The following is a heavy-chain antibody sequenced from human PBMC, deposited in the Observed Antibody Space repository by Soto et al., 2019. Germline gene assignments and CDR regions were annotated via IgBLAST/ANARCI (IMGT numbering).Heavy chain of an antibody. CDR3: ARQAILWFGELLYDYGMDV. J-gene: IGHJ6*02. V-gene: IGHV4-39*01. Sequence: QLQLQESGPGLVKPSETLSLTCTVSGGSISSSSYYWGWIRQPPGKGLEWIGSIYYSGSTYYNPSLKSRVTISVDTSKNQFSLKLSSVTAADTAVYYCARQAILWFGELLYDYGMDVWGQGTTVTVSS. CDR2: IYYSGST. CDR1: GGSISSSSYY. D-gene: IGHD3-10*01.